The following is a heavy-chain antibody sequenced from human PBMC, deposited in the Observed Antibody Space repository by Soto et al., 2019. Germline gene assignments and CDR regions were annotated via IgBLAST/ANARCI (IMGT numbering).Heavy chain of an antibody. CDR2: IHYSGST. Sequence: QVQLQESGPGLVKPSETLSLTCTVSGGSISSYYWSWIRQPPGKGLEWIGYIHYSGSTNYNSSLKSRVTISVDTSKNQFSLRLSSVTAADTAVYYCARHGTIHGDYDYWGQGTLVTVSS. D-gene: IGHD4-17*01. J-gene: IGHJ4*02. CDR3: ARHGTIHGDYDY. CDR1: GGSISSYY. V-gene: IGHV4-59*08.